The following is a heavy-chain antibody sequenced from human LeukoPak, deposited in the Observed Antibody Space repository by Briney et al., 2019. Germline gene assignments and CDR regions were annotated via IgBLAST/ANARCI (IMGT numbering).Heavy chain of an antibody. D-gene: IGHD1-26*01. CDR1: GYTFNSYV. J-gene: IGHJ3*02. CDR2: ISAFNGNT. Sequence: EASVTVSCKASGYTFNSYVISWVRQAPGQGLEWMGWISAFNGNTNYAQNLQGRVSRITDTSTSTAYMELRSLRSDDTAVYYCARGGGTYSAFDIWGQGTMVTVSS. V-gene: IGHV1-18*01. CDR3: ARGGGTYSAFDI.